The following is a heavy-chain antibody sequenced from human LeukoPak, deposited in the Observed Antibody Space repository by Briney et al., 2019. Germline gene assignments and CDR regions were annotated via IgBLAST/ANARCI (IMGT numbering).Heavy chain of an antibody. Sequence: TGGSLRLSCAASGFTFSSYAMSWVRQAPGKGLEWVSAISGSGTNTYYADSVKGRFTISRDNAKNLVFLQMDSLRAEDTAVYYCARGRLGQWLVDAFDIWGQGTMVTVSS. J-gene: IGHJ3*02. CDR3: ARGRLGQWLVDAFDI. D-gene: IGHD6-19*01. V-gene: IGHV3-23*01. CDR2: ISGSGTNT. CDR1: GFTFSSYA.